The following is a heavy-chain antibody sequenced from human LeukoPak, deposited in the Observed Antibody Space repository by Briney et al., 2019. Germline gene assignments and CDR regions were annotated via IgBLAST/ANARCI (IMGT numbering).Heavy chain of an antibody. CDR3: ARQQDGTGGLI. Sequence: PSETLSLTCTVSGGSISSSSYYWGWIRQPPGKGLEWIGSIYYSGSTYYNPSLKSRVTISVDTSKNQFSLKLSSVTAADTAVYYCARQQDGTGGLIWGQGTMVTVSS. V-gene: IGHV4-39*01. CDR2: IYYSGST. J-gene: IGHJ3*02. CDR1: GGSISSSSYY. D-gene: IGHD1-1*01.